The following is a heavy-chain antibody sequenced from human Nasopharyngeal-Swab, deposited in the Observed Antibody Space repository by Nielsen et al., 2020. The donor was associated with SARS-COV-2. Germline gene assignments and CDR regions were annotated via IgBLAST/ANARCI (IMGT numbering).Heavy chain of an antibody. CDR1: GYTFTQYY. J-gene: IGHJ4*02. CDR2: INSNAGTT. D-gene: IGHD1-26*01. CDR3: ARDIWSYKTSRVLSY. V-gene: IGHV1-46*01. Sequence: ASVKVSCKAPGYTFTQYYVNWVRQAPGQGLEWMGVINSNAGTTSYAQKFQGRVTMTRDTSTSTVYMELSSLTPEDTAVYFCARDIWSYKTSRVLSYWGQGTLVTVSS.